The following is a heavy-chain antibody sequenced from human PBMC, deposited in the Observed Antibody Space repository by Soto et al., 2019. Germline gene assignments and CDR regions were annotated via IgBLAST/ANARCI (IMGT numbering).Heavy chain of an antibody. J-gene: IGHJ4*02. D-gene: IGHD3-16*01. CDR3: ARGFFYDYVWGSFNYFDY. V-gene: IGHV4-31*03. CDR2: IYYSGST. CDR1: GGSISSGGYY. Sequence: QVQLQESGPGLVKPSQTLSLTCTVSGGSISSGGYYWSWIRQHPGKGLEWMGYIYYSGSTYYNPSLKSRVTISVDTSKSQFSLKLSSVTAADTAVYYCARGFFYDYVWGSFNYFDYWGQGTLVTVSS.